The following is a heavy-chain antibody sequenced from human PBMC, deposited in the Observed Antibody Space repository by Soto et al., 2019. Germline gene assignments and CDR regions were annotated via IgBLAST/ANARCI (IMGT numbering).Heavy chain of an antibody. V-gene: IGHV1-8*01. D-gene: IGHD6-19*01. CDR3: ARDGLYGSSQDNTFDF. CDR1: GYTFKRHD. CDR2: MNPNSGNT. J-gene: IGHJ3*01. Sequence: QVQLVQSGAEVKKSGASVRISCTASGYTFKRHDINWVRQATGQGPEWIGWMNPNSGNTGYAQKFQGRVTMTRDSSITTAYMDLSSLKSEDTAIYYCARDGLYGSSQDNTFDFWGQGTMVTVAS.